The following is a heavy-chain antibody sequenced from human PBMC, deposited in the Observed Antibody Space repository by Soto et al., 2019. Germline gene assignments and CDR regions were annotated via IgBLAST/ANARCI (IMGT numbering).Heavy chain of an antibody. V-gene: IGHV3-23*01. CDR3: ARDQGMDDFWSGYFPSGY. J-gene: IGHJ4*02. CDR2: IGGDGGSP. CDR1: RFTFSDYA. Sequence: GGSLRLSCAASRFTFSDYAMSWVRQAPGKGLEWVSVIGGDGGSPYYADSVKGRFTVSRDNSKNTLYLQMDSLRAEDTAVYYCARDQGMDDFWSGYFPSGYWGQGTLVTVSS. D-gene: IGHD3-3*01.